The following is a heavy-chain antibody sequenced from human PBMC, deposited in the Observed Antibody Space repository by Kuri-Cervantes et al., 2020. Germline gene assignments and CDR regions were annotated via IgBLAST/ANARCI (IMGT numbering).Heavy chain of an antibody. CDR1: GFTFDDYG. V-gene: IGHV3-20*04. D-gene: IGHD6-6*01. CDR2: LNWNGGNT. J-gene: IGHJ4*02. CDR3: AREGREYSSSGSFDY. Sequence: GGSLRLSCAVSGFTFDDYGMSWVRQAPGKGLEWVSGLNWNGGNTGYADSVKGRFTISRDNAKNSLYLQMNSLRAEDTALYYCAREGREYSSSGSFDYWGQGTLVTVSS.